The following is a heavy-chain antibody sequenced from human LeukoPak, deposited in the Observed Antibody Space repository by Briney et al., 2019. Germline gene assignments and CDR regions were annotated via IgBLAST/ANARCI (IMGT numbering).Heavy chain of an antibody. Sequence: GGSLRLSCAASGFTFSSYAVNWVRQAPGKGLEWVSAISGSGGSAYYADSVKGRFTISRDNSKNTLYLQMNSLRAEDTATYYCAKDAQSPEVTYYFDYWGQGTLVTVSS. CDR2: ISGSGGSA. CDR1: GFTFSSYA. V-gene: IGHV3-23*01. J-gene: IGHJ4*02. CDR3: AKDAQSPEVTYYFDY. D-gene: IGHD5-18*01.